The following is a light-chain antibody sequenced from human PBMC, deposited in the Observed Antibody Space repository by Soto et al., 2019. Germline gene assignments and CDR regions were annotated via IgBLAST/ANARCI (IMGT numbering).Light chain of an antibody. V-gene: IGLV2-8*01. CDR3: SSFAGTNHCVV. J-gene: IGLJ2*01. CDR2: DVT. Sequence: QSALTQPPSASGSLGQSVTISCSGITNDVGGYNYVSWFQQHPGKAPKLIIYDVTKRPSGVPDRFSGSRSGNTASLTVSGLQGEDEADYYCSSFAGTNHCVVFGGGTKLTVL. CDR1: TNDVGGYNY.